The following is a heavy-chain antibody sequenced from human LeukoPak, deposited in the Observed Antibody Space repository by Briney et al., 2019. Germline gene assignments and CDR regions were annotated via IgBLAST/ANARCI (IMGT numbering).Heavy chain of an antibody. V-gene: IGHV4-4*02. CDR2: VYHSGST. Sequence: PSETLSLTCTVSGGSISSNNWWSWVRQPPGKGLEWIGEVYHSGSTNYHPSLKSRVTISVDTSKSQFSLKLSSVTAADTAKYYCARGREVFGSSSLAPWGQGTLVTVSS. D-gene: IGHD6-13*01. CDR1: GGSISSNNW. J-gene: IGHJ4*02. CDR3: ARGREVFGSSSLAP.